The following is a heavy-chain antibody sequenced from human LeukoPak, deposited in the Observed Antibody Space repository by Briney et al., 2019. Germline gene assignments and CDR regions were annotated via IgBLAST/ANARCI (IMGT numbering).Heavy chain of an antibody. D-gene: IGHD1-26*01. V-gene: IGHV4-38-2*02. Sequence: SETLSLTRTVSGYSISSGYYWGWIRQPPGKGLEWIGSIYHSGNTYYNPSLKSRVTISVDTSKNQFSLKLSSVTAADTAVYYCAREGGGSYHVYWGQGTLVTVSS. CDR3: AREGGGSYHVY. CDR2: IYHSGNT. CDR1: GYSISSGYY. J-gene: IGHJ4*02.